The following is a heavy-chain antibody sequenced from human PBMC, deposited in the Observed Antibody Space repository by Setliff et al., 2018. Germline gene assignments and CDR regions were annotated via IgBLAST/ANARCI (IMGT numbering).Heavy chain of an antibody. CDR3: ARGPLHYDFWSGYYTVSWFDP. CDR1: GYTFTRYA. CDR2: INTNTGNP. J-gene: IGHJ5*02. Sequence: ASVKVSCKASGYTFTRYAMNWVRQAPGQGLEWMGWINTNTGNPTYAQGFTGRFVFSLETSVSTAYLQISSLKAEDTAVYYCARGPLHYDFWSGYYTVSWFDPWGQGSLVTVSS. V-gene: IGHV7-4-1*02. D-gene: IGHD3-3*01.